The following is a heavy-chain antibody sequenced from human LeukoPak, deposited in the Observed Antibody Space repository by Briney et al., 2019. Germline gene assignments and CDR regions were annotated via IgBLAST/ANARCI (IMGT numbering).Heavy chain of an antibody. D-gene: IGHD6-13*01. J-gene: IGHJ4*02. CDR3: ARAVSLYSSSWYSDY. Sequence: ASVKVSCKASGYTFTGYYMHWVRQAPGQGLEWMGRINPNSGGTNYAQKLQGRVTMTTDTSTSTAYMELRSLRSDDTAVYYCARAVSLYSSSWYSDYWGQGTLVTVSS. V-gene: IGHV1-2*06. CDR2: INPNSGGT. CDR1: GYTFTGYY.